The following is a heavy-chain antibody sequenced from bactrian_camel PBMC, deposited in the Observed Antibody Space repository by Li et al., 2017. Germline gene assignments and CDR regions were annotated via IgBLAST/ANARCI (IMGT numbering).Heavy chain of an antibody. V-gene: IGHV3S68*01. CDR2: IDNRDGRP. Sequence: HVQLVESGGGPVQAGGSLRVSCEASGPLSSMRCIGWFRQNPGQEREAVAIIDNRDGRPTYADSVKGRFTISEDNAKNTLYLQMNSLKPEDTAMYYCAAARYGVTWYPLCRARSADFGYWGQGPRSPSP. D-gene: IGHD6*01. CDR1: GPLSSMRC. CDR3: AAARYGVTWYPLCRARSADFGY. J-gene: IGHJ6*01.